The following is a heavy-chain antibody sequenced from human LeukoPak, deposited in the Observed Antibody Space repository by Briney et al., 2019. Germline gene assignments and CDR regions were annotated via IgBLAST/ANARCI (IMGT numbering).Heavy chain of an antibody. J-gene: IGHJ4*02. D-gene: IGHD3-22*01. CDR1: NGPTNTYQ. Sequence: SETLSLTCTVSNGPTNTYQWTWIRQPPGKGLEWIGSIYYSGSTYYSPSLKSRVTISVDTSKNQFSLKLNSLTAADTAVYYCASKRSGYYSGFFDYWGQGTLVTVSS. CDR2: IYYSGST. CDR3: ASKRSGYYSGFFDY. V-gene: IGHV4-59*08.